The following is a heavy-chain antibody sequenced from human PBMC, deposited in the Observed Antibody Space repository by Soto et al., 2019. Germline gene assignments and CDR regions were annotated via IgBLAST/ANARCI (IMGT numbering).Heavy chain of an antibody. CDR3: ARGGDSAFDY. D-gene: IGHD5-18*01. CDR1: VFTFISYS. Sequence: PGWSLRLSCASSVFTFISYSMKWVRQAPGKGLEWVSSISSSSSYIYYADSVKGRFTISRDNAKNSLYLQMNSLRAEDTAVYYCARGGDSAFDYWGQGTLVTVSS. J-gene: IGHJ4*02. CDR2: ISSSSSYI. V-gene: IGHV3-21*01.